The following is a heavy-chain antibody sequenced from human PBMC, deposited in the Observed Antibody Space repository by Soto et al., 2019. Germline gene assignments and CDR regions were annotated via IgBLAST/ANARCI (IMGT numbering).Heavy chain of an antibody. CDR3: AREEGGGYDHRWFDP. V-gene: IGHV4-31*03. CDR2: IYYSGST. CDR1: GGSISSGGYY. J-gene: IGHJ5*02. D-gene: IGHD5-12*01. Sequence: PSETLSLTCTVSGGSISSGGYYWSWIRQHPGKGLEWIGYIYYSGSTYYKPSLKNRVTISVETSKKKISMKMNSVTAADTALYYCAREEGGGYDHRWFDPWGQGTLVTVSS.